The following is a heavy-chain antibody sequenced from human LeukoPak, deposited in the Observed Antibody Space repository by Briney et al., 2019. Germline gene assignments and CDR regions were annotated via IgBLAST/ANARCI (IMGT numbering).Heavy chain of an antibody. V-gene: IGHV3-48*03. Sequence: PGGSLRLSCAASGFTFSSYEMHWVRQAPGKGLEWVSYISSSGSTMCYADSVKGRFTISRDNAKNSLYLQMNSLRAEDTAVYYCARQIWFDPWGQGTLVTVSS. CDR3: ARQIWFDP. CDR1: GFTFSSYE. CDR2: ISSSGSTM. J-gene: IGHJ5*02.